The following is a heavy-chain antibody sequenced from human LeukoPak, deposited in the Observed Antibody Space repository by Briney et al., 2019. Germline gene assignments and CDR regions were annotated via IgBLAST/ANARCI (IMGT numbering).Heavy chain of an antibody. CDR2: ISSRSSYI. V-gene: IGHV3-21*04. D-gene: IGHD6-13*01. Sequence: PGGSLRLSCAASGFTFSRYNMNWVRQAPGKGLEWVSSISSRSSYIYYADSVKGRFTISRDNAKNSLYLQMNSLRAEDTAVYYCAGRVSAAATSHFDYWGQGTLVTVSS. J-gene: IGHJ4*02. CDR3: AGRVSAAATSHFDY. CDR1: GFTFSRYN.